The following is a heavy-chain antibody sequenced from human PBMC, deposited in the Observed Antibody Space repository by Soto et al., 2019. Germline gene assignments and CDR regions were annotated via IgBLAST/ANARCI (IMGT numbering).Heavy chain of an antibody. CDR1: GYTFTSYY. D-gene: IGHD2-2*02. CDR2: INPSGGST. J-gene: IGHJ4*02. V-gene: IGHV1-46*01. CDR3: ARDAACCSSTSCYTEYFDY. Sequence: ASVKVSCKASGYTFTSYYMHWVRQAPGQGLEWMGIINPSGGSTSYAQKFQGRVTMTRDTSTSTVYMELSSLRSEDTAVYYCARDAACCSSTSCYTEYFDYWGQGTLVTVSS.